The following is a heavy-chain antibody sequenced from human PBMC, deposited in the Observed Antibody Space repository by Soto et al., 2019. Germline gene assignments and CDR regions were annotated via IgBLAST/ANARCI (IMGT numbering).Heavy chain of an antibody. D-gene: IGHD6-19*01. CDR1: GGSLTGYY. J-gene: IGHJ3*02. V-gene: IGHV4-34*01. CDR3: ARSREQWLVDAFDI. CDR2: INPTGSP. Sequence: SETLSLTCVVYGGSLTGYYWSWIRQPPGRGLEWIGEINPTGSPKYNPSLMSRVTTSVDTSKNQFSMKLSSVTAADTAVFYCARSREQWLVDAFDIWGQGTMVTVSS.